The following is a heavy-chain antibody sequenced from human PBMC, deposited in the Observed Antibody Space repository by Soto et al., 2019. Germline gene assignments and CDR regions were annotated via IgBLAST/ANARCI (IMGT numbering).Heavy chain of an antibody. CDR3: ARGGVIAARPFDY. CDR2: IIPIFGTA. J-gene: IGHJ4*02. V-gene: IGHV1-69*13. Sequence: GASVKVSCKASGGTFSSYSISWVLQAPGQGLEWMGGIIPIFGTANYAQKFQGRVTITADESTSTAYMELSSLRSEDTAVYYCARGGVIAARPFDYWGQGTLVTVSS. D-gene: IGHD6-6*01. CDR1: GGTFSSYS.